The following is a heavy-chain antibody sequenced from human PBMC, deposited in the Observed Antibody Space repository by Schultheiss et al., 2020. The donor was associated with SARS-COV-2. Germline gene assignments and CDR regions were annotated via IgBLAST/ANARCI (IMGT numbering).Heavy chain of an antibody. CDR2: INPNTAGT. D-gene: IGHD2-2*02. V-gene: IGHV1-2*02. Sequence: ASVKVSCKASGYTFTGYYIHWVRQAPGQGLEWMGWINPNTAGTNYAQKFQGRVTMTRDTSISTAYMELSRLRSDDTAVYYCARDGGYCSSTSCYSDLDYWGQGTLVTVSS. CDR1: GYTFTGYY. CDR3: ARDGGYCSSTSCYSDLDY. J-gene: IGHJ4*02.